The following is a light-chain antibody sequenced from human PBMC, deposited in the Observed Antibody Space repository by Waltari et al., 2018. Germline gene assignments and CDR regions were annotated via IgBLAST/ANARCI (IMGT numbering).Light chain of an antibody. CDR1: QSVGRA. V-gene: IGKV3-20*01. CDR2: DAS. CDR3: QHYVRLPVT. J-gene: IGKJ1*01. Sequence: VLTQSPGTLSLSPGERATLSCRASQSVGRALAWYQQKPGQAPRLLIYDASIRATGVPDRFSGSGSGTDFSLTISRLEPEDVAVYNCQHYVRLPVTFGQGIKVE.